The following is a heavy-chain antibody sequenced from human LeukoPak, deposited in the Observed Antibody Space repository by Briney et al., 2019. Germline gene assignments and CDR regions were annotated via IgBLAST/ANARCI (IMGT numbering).Heavy chain of an antibody. CDR3: ARPIAAAGNWFDP. CDR1: GFTFSSYG. Sequence: PGGSLRLSCAASGFTFSSYGMHWVRQAPGKGLEWVAVISYDGSNKYYADSVKGRFTISRDNSKNTLYLQMNSLRAEDTAVYYCARPIAAAGNWFDPWGQGTLVTVSS. CDR2: ISYDGSNK. J-gene: IGHJ5*02. V-gene: IGHV3-30*03. D-gene: IGHD6-13*01.